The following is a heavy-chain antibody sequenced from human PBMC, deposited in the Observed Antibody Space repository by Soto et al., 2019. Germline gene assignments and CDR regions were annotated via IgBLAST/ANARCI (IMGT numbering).Heavy chain of an antibody. D-gene: IGHD2-2*01. CDR2: IYWDDDK. V-gene: IGHV2-5*02. CDR1: GFSLSADGVG. J-gene: IGHJ3*01. Sequence: QITLKESGPTLVKPTQTLTLTCTFSGFSLSADGVGVGWIRQPPGKALEWLALIYWDDDKRYRPSLKSSLSITKDTAKNQVVITMPNMDPVDTAAYYWAHEYGGTSWTSDAFDVWGQGTVVTVSS. CDR3: AHEYGGTSWTSDAFDV.